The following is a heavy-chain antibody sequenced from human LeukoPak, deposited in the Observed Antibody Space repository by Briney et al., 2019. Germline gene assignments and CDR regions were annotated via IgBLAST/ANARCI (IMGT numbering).Heavy chain of an antibody. CDR2: IHPSGST. CDR3: ARALYGDYPPDY. CDR1: GGSISSYY. V-gene: IGHV4-4*07. J-gene: IGHJ4*02. Sequence: SETLSLTCTVSGGSISSYYWTWIRQSAGKGLEWIGRIHPSGSTNYNPSLKSRVTISVDTSKNQFSLKLSSVTAADTAVYYCARALYGDYPPDYWGQGTLVTVSS. D-gene: IGHD4-17*01.